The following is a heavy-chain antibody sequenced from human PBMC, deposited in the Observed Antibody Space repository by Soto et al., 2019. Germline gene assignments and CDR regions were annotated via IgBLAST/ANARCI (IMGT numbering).Heavy chain of an antibody. CDR1: GFTFSTYA. D-gene: IGHD2-15*01. CDR2: IDGSGGDT. J-gene: IGHJ4*02. Sequence: EVQLLESGGGLVQAGGSLRLSCAASGFTFSTYAMGWVRQAPGPGLEWVSVIDGSGGDTSFADSVKGRFTISRDNSKKTLYLHMSSLRVEDTARYYCAKEIVAAAYVETSPFDAWGQGTQVTVSS. CDR3: AKEIVAAAYVETSPFDA. V-gene: IGHV3-23*01.